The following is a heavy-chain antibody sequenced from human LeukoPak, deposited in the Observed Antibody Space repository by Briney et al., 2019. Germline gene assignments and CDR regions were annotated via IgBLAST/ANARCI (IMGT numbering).Heavy chain of an antibody. Sequence: GGSLRLSCAASGFTFSSYGMRWVRQAPGKGLEWVAFIRYDGSNKYYADSVKGRFTISRDNSKNTLYLQMNSLRAEDTAVYYCAKDGSGSIYYYDSSGYRGLDYYYMDVRGKGTTVTISS. CDR3: AKDGSGSIYYYDSSGYRGLDYYYMDV. J-gene: IGHJ6*03. V-gene: IGHV3-30*02. D-gene: IGHD3-22*01. CDR1: GFTFSSYG. CDR2: IRYDGSNK.